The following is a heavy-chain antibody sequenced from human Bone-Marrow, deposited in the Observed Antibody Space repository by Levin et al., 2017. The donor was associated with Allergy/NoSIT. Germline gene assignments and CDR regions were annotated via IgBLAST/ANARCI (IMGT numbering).Heavy chain of an antibody. D-gene: IGHD3-9*01. CDR2: IGTVGDT. J-gene: IGHJ4*02. CDR1: GFTFSTHD. CDR3: VREMTGIDWRELDY. V-gene: IGHV3-13*01. Sequence: GGSLRLSCAASGFTFSTHDMHWVRQATGKGLEWVSAIGTVGDTYYSASVKGRFTISREDAKNSLYLHMNSLTAGDTAIYYCVREMTGIDWRELDYWGQGTLVTVSS.